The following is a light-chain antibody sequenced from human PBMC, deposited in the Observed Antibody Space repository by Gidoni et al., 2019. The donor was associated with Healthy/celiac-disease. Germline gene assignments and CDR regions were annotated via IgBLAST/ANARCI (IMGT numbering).Light chain of an antibody. CDR1: QSISSY. V-gene: IGKV1-39*01. Sequence: DIQMTQSPSSLSASVGDRVTITCRASQSISSYLNWYQQKPGKAPKLLIYASSSLQSGFPSRFSGSGSGTDFTLTISIPQPEDFATYYCQQSYSTPITFGQGTRLVIK. CDR2: ASS. J-gene: IGKJ5*01. CDR3: QQSYSTPIT.